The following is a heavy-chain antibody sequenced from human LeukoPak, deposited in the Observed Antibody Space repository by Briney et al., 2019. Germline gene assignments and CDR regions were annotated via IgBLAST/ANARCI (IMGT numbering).Heavy chain of an antibody. CDR1: GGTFSSYA. V-gene: IGHV1-69*05. Sequence: SVKVSCKASGGTFSSYAISWVRQAPGQGLEWMGGIIPIFGTANYAQKFQGRVTITTDESTSTAYMELSSLRSEDTAVYYCARERNIVVVPAAVWFDPSGQGTLVTVSS. CDR3: ARERNIVVVPAAVWFDP. CDR2: IIPIFGTA. D-gene: IGHD2-2*01. J-gene: IGHJ5*02.